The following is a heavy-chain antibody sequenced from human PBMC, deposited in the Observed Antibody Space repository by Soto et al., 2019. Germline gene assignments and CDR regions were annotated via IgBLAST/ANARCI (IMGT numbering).Heavy chain of an antibody. V-gene: IGHV4-4*07. CDR3: ARMATSGTLNWFDP. J-gene: IGHJ5*02. D-gene: IGHD1-26*01. CDR1: GSSFTGDY. CDR2: VFGNGGGTP. Sequence: QVQLQESGPGLLRPSETLSLTCSVSGSSFTGDYWCWIRQPAGKGLQWIGRVFGNGGGTPIYKSSLKNRVTMSVDPSMTQFSLKLTSVTAADTAVYYCARMATSGTLNWFDPWGQGTLVTVSS.